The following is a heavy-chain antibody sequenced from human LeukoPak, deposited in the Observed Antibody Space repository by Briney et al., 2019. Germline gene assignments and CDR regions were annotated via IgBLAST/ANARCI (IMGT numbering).Heavy chain of an antibody. J-gene: IGHJ4*02. CDR3: ARQYGDYVYFDY. Sequence: SETLSLTCAVSGYSISSGYYWGWIRPPPGKGLEWIGSIYHSGSTYYNPSPKSRVTISVDTSKNQFSLKLSSVTAADTAVYYCARQYGDYVYFDYWGQGTLVTVSS. D-gene: IGHD4-17*01. V-gene: IGHV4-38-2*01. CDR2: IYHSGST. CDR1: GYSISSGYY.